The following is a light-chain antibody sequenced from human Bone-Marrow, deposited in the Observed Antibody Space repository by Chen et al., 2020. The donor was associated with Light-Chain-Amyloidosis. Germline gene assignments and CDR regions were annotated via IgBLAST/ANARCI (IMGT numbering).Light chain of an antibody. Sequence: EIVLTQSPGTLSLSPGEGANLSCRASQTISSNYLTWYQQNFGQAPRLLIYGSSSRATGIPARFTGRGSGTDYTLTINRLDPEDFAMYYCQQYGTSPLTFGGGTKVEIK. CDR1: QTISSNY. CDR3: QQYGTSPLT. CDR2: GSS. J-gene: IGKJ4*01. V-gene: IGKV3-20*01.